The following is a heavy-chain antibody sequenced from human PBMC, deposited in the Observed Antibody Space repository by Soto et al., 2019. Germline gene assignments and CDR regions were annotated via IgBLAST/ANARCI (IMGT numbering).Heavy chain of an antibody. D-gene: IGHD3-3*01. J-gene: IGHJ6*02. CDR1: GGTFSSYA. CDR3: ASPTREWLPPGRDYYYGMDV. Sequence: QVQLVQSGAEVKKPGSSVKVSCKASGGTFSSYAISWVRQAPGQVIEWMGWIIPSFGTANSEQKFQGRVTITADKSTSTAYMELRSLRSEDRAVYYYASPTREWLPPGRDYYYGMDVWGQVTTVTVSS. V-gene: IGHV1-69*06. CDR2: IIPSFGTA.